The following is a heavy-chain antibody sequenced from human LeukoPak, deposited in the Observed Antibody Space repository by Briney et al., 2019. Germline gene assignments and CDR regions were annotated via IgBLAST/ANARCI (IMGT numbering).Heavy chain of an antibody. V-gene: IGHV4-59*01. CDR1: GGSISSYY. CDR2: IYYSGST. CDR3: ARGHFGVVAHFDY. Sequence: SSETLSLTCTVPGGSISSYYWSWIRQPPGKGLEWIGYIYYSGSTNYNPSLKSRVTISVDTSKNQFSLKLSSVTAADTAVYYCARGHFGVVAHFDYWGQGTLVTVSS. D-gene: IGHD3-3*01. J-gene: IGHJ4*02.